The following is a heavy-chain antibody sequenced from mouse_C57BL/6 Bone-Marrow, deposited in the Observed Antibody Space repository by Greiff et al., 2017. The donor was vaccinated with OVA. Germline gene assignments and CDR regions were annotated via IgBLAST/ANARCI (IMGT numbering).Heavy chain of an antibody. CDR1: GYTFTSYW. Sequence: QVQLQQPGAELVKPGASVKLSCKASGYTFTSYWMPWVKQRPGQGLAWIGMIHPNSGSTNYNEKFKSKATLTVDKSSSTAYMQLSSLTSEDSAVYYCARSNHGSSYAWFAYWGQGTLVTVSA. CDR3: ARSNHGSSYAWFAY. V-gene: IGHV1-64*01. J-gene: IGHJ3*01. D-gene: IGHD1-1*01. CDR2: IHPNSGST.